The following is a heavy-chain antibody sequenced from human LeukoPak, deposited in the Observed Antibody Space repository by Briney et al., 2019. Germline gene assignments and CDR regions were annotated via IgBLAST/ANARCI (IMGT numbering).Heavy chain of an antibody. D-gene: IGHD4-23*01. Sequence: GGSLRLSCAASGFTFSSYSMHWVRQAPGKGREWVSYISSSSSTIYYADAVKGRFTISRDNAKNSLYLQMNSLRAEDTAVYYCARGPSMTTVVTTPAVGFDYWGQGTLVTVSS. CDR3: ARGPSMTTVVTTPAVGFDY. V-gene: IGHV3-48*01. J-gene: IGHJ4*02. CDR2: ISSSSSTI. CDR1: GFTFSSYS.